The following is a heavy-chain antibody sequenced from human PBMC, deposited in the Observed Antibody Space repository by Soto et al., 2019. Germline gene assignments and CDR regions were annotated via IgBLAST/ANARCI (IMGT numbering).Heavy chain of an antibody. CDR1: GGSIRSGDYY. CDR3: ARWVIGVGTGGNGGAFDI. Sequence: QVLLQDSGPGLVKPPQTLSLTCTVSGGSIRSGDYYLSWIRQSPGQGLVWIGYLCYSGNAYYNPSLASRTYMSVDTSTNQFSLRLSFVTAAAAAVYSYARWVIGVGTGGNGGAFDIWGQGTVVTVSA. D-gene: IGHD2-21*02. CDR2: LCYSGNA. V-gene: IGHV4-30-4*01. J-gene: IGHJ3*02.